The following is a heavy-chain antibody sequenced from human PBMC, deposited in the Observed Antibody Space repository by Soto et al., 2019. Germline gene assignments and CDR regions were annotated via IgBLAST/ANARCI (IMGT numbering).Heavy chain of an antibody. J-gene: IGHJ4*02. V-gene: IGHV5-51*01. D-gene: IGHD3-9*01. CDR3: ARHPFTYYDILTGYAYFDY. CDR2: IYPGDSDT. Sequence: PGESLKISCKGSGYSFTSYWIGWVRQMPGKGLEWMGVIYPGDSDTRYSPSFQGQVTISADKSISTAYLQWSSLKASDTAMYYCARHPFTYYDILTGYAYFDYWGQGTLVTVSS. CDR1: GYSFTSYW.